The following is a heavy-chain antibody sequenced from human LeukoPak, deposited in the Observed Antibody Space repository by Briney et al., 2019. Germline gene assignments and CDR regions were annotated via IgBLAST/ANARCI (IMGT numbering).Heavy chain of an antibody. CDR3: AKSITIFGVAYDAFDI. V-gene: IGHV3-53*04. D-gene: IGHD3-3*01. CDR2: IYSGGST. CDR1: GFTVSSNY. Sequence: GGSLRLSCAASGFTVSSNYMSWVRQAPGKGLEWVSVIYSGGSTYYADSVKGRFTISRHNSKNTLYLQMNSPRAEDTAVYYCAKSITIFGVAYDAFDIWAKGQWSPSLQ. J-gene: IGHJ3*02.